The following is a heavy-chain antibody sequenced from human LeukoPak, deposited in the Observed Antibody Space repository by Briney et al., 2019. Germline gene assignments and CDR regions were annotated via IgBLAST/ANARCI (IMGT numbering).Heavy chain of an antibody. V-gene: IGHV3-15*01. CDR2: IKSESDGGTT. CDR1: GFILRNTW. Sequence: GGSLRLSCAASGFILRNTWMSWVRQAPGKGLEWVGRIKSESDGGTTAYAAPVNGRFSISRDDSKNTLYVHMNSLRSEDTAVYYCTTDSGGYGVDVWGKGITVTVSS. CDR3: TTDSGGYGVDV. J-gene: IGHJ6*04. D-gene: IGHD1-26*01.